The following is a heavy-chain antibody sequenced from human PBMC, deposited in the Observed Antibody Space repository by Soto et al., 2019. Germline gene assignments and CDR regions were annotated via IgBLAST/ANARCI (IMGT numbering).Heavy chain of an antibody. CDR2: TYYRSKWYN. D-gene: IGHD6-13*01. CDR3: ARGAYRGAAGFDY. Sequence: SEPLSLTCALSGDSFSSNSAAWIWIRQSPSRGLEWLGRTYYRSKWYNDYAVSVKSRITINPDTSKNQFSLQLNSVTPEDTAVYYCARGAYRGAAGFDYWGQGTLVTVSS. V-gene: IGHV6-1*01. J-gene: IGHJ4*02. CDR1: GDSFSSNSAA.